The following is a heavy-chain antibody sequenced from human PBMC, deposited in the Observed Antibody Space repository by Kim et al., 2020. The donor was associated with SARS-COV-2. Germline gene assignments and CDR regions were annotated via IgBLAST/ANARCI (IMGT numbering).Heavy chain of an antibody. V-gene: IGHV1-2*02. CDR3: ARADLAAAGLMDV. Sequence: ASVKVSCKTSGYIFSDYYIHWVRQAPGQGLEWMGWINPNNGATNYAQNFQGRVIMTTDTSIRSVYMELSSLRSDDTGLYYCARADLAAAGLMDVWGLGTTVTVSS. CDR2: INPNNGAT. CDR1: GYIFSDYY. J-gene: IGHJ6*02. D-gene: IGHD6-13*01.